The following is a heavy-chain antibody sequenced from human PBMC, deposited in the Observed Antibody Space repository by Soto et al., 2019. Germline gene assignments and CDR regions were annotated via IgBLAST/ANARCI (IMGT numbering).Heavy chain of an antibody. Sequence: QVQLQESGPGLVKPSQTLSLTCTVSGGSISSGGYYWSWIRQHPGKGLEWIGYIYYSGSTYYNPSLKSRVTISVETSKNQFSLKLSSVTAADTAIYYCARGGGPDIAYGMDVWGQGTTVIVSS. D-gene: IGHD5-12*01. CDR2: IYYSGST. CDR3: ARGGGPDIAYGMDV. V-gene: IGHV4-31*03. J-gene: IGHJ6*02. CDR1: GGSISSGGYY.